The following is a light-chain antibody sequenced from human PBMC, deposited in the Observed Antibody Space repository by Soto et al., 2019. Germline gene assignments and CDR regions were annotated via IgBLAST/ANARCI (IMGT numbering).Light chain of an antibody. V-gene: IGKV3-15*01. CDR2: GAS. Sequence: EIVMTQSPATLSVSPWERATLSCRASQSVSSNLAWYQQKPGQAPRLLIYGASTRATGIPARFSGSGSGTEFTLTISSLQSEDFAVYDCQQYGDSPITFGQGTRLEIK. J-gene: IGKJ5*01. CDR3: QQYGDSPIT. CDR1: QSVSSN.